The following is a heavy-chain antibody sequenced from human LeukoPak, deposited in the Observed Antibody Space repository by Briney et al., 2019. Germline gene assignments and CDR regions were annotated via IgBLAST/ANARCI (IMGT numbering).Heavy chain of an antibody. V-gene: IGHV3-48*01. CDR3: ARMLGYYDSSGPGLYYYYGMDV. J-gene: IGHJ6*02. Sequence: GGSLRLSCAASGFTVSSNYMSWVRQAPGKGLEWVSYISSSSSTIYYADSVKGRFTISRDNAKNSLYLQMNSLRAEDTAVYYCARMLGYYDSSGPGLYYYYGMDVWGQGTTVTVSS. CDR2: ISSSSSTI. D-gene: IGHD3-22*01. CDR1: GFTVSSNY.